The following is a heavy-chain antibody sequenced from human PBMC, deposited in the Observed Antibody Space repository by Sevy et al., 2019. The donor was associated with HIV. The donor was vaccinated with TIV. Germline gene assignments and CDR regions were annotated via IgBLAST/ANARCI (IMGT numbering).Heavy chain of an antibody. CDR3: ARSRGYSSGYAFDI. CDR2: INPNSGGT. V-gene: IGHV1-2*02. J-gene: IGHJ3*02. D-gene: IGHD5-18*01. Sequence: ASVKVSCKASGYTFTGYYMHWVRQAPGQGLEWMGWINPNSGGTNYAQKFQGRVTMTRDTSISTAYMELSRLRSDDTAVYYCARSRGYSSGYAFDIWGQGTMVTVSS. CDR1: GYTFTGYY.